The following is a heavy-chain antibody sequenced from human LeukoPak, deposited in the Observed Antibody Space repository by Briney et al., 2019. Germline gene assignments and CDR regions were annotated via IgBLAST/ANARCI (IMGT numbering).Heavy chain of an antibody. CDR2: IYYSGST. J-gene: IGHJ6*02. CDR1: GGSISSYY. D-gene: IGHD5-18*01. V-gene: IGHV4-59*01. Sequence: PSETLSLTCTVSGGSISSYYWSWIRQPPGKGLEWIGYIYYSGSTNYSPSLKSRVTISVDTSKNQFSLKLSSVTAADTAVYYCARDGTSGYSYGYYYGMDVWGQGTTVTVSS. CDR3: ARDGTSGYSYGYYYGMDV.